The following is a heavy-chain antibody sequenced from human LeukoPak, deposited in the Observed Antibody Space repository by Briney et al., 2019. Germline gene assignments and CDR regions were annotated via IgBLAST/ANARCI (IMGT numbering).Heavy chain of an antibody. V-gene: IGHV1-2*02. J-gene: IGHJ4*02. CDR2: INPNSGGT. D-gene: IGHD6-13*01. Sequence: GASVKVSCKASGYTFTSYAMNWVRQAPGQGLEWMGWINPNSGGTNYAQNFQGRVTMIRDTSISSVYMDLSSLTSDDAALYYCARTSAGAAAGEFDYWGQGTLVTVSS. CDR1: GYTFTSYA. CDR3: ARTSAGAAAGEFDY.